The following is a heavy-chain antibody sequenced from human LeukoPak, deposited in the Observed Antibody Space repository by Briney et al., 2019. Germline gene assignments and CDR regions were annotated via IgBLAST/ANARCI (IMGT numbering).Heavy chain of an antibody. CDR3: ARPAIRWACDS. CDR2: IYSGGNT. Sequence: GGSLRLSCAASGFPVSSNYMSCVRQAPGKGLEWVSVIYSGGNTHYADSVKGRFTISRDNAKNSLYLQMNSLRAEDTAVYYCARPAIRWACDSWGQGTLVTVSS. CDR1: GFPVSSNY. V-gene: IGHV3-66*04. D-gene: IGHD4-23*01. J-gene: IGHJ5*01.